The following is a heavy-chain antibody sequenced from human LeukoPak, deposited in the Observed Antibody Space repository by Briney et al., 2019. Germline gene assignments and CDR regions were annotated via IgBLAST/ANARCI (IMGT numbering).Heavy chain of an antibody. CDR3: ARDPHWEVVAATPYYFDY. D-gene: IGHD2-15*01. CDR2: ISYDGSNK. J-gene: IGHJ4*02. Sequence: GGSLRLSCVASGFTFSSYAMHWVRQAPGKGLEWVAVISYDGSNKYYADSVKGRFTISRDNSKNTLYLQMNSLRAEDTAVYYCARDPHWEVVAATPYYFDYWGQGTLVTVSS. V-gene: IGHV3-30*04. CDR1: GFTFSSYA.